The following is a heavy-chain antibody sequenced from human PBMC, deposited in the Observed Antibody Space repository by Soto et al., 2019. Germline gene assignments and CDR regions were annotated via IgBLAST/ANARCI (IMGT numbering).Heavy chain of an antibody. CDR1: GDSISSRSYY. CDR3: ARQRNSVVTQAYFAV. V-gene: IGHV4-39*01. D-gene: IGHD2-21*02. J-gene: IGHJ4*03. CDR2: IYYSGST. Sequence: SETLSLTCTVTGDSISSRSYYWGWIRQPPGKGLEWIGSIYYSGSTYNNPSLRSRVSMSIDTSKDQFSLKLKSVTAADTALYFCARQRNSVVTQAYFAVWGPVSFVTVSS.